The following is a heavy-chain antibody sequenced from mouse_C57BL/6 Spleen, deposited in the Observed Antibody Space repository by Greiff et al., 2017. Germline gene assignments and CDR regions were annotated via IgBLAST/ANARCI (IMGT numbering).Heavy chain of an antibody. CDR2: INPYNGGT. V-gene: IGHV1-19*01. CDR3: ARYITTVVATENAMDY. D-gene: IGHD1-1*01. J-gene: IGHJ4*01. CDR1: GYTFTDYY. Sequence: EVQLQQSGPVLVKPGASVKMSCKASGYTFTDYYMNWVKQSHGQSLEWIGVINPYNGGTSYNQKFKGKATLTVDKSSSTAYMELNSLTSEDSAVYYCARYITTVVATENAMDYWGQGTSVTVSS.